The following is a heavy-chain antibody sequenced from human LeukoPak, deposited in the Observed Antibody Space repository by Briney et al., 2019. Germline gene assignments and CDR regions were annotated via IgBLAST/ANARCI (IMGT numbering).Heavy chain of an antibody. V-gene: IGHV1-69*13. CDR3: ASGGDYYDSSGPVDY. CDR2: IIPIFGTA. D-gene: IGHD3-22*01. Sequence: SVKVSCKASGGTFSSYAISWVRQAPGQGLEWMGGIIPIFGTANYAQKFQGRVTITADESTSTAYMELSSLRSEDTAVYYCASGGDYYDSSGPVDYWGQGTLVTVSS. CDR1: GGTFSSYA. J-gene: IGHJ4*02.